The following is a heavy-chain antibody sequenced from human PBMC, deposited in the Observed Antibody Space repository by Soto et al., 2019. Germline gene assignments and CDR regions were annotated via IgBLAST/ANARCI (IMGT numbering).Heavy chain of an antibody. CDR3: ARGSSDIVATITDFDY. J-gene: IGHJ4*02. V-gene: IGHV1-46*03. Sequence: VASVKVSCKASGYTFTSYYMHWVRQAPGQGLEWMGIINPSGGSTSYAQKFQGRVTMTRDTSTSTVYMELSSLRSEDTAVYYCARGSSDIVATITDFDYWGQGTLVTV. CDR1: GYTFTSYY. CDR2: INPSGGST. D-gene: IGHD5-12*01.